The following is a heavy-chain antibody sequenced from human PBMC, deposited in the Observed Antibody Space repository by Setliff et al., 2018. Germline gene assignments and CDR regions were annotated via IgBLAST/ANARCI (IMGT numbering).Heavy chain of an antibody. D-gene: IGHD2-15*01. CDR3: ERLVRHCTRISCQRTSEADL. CDR2: ISAYNGNT. CDR1: GYTFTNSI. Sequence: SVKVSCKASGYTFTNSIMNWVRQAPGQGLEWMGWISAYNGNTYHAQKFQDRPSMTTDTSTSTAYMELRSLRADDTAVYYCERLVRHCTRISCQRTSEADLWGQGTQVTVSS. V-gene: IGHV1-18*04. J-gene: IGHJ5*02.